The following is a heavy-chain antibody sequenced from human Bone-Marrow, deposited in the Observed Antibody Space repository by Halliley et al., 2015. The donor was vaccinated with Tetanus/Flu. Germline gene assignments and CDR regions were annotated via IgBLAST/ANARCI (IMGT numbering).Heavy chain of an antibody. CDR2: ISAYNGNT. CDR3: ARGQAGGAFGASDY. Sequence: QLVQSGAEVKKPGASMKVSCKASGYSFNDYGITWMRQAPGQGPEWMGWISAYNGNTKYSERLQGRLIMTTDTSTSTAYMELRSLRPDDTAVYYCARGQAGGAFGASDYWGQGTLVTVSS. CDR1: GYSFNDYG. D-gene: IGHD3-16*01. V-gene: IGHV1-18*01. J-gene: IGHJ4*02.